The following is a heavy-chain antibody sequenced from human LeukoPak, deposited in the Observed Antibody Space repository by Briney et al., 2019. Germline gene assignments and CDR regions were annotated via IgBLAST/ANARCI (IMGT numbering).Heavy chain of an antibody. Sequence: PGGSLRLSCAASGFTFSSYWMHWVRQAPGKGLVWVSRINSDGTSTSYADSVKGRFTISRDNSKNTLYLQMNSLRAGDTAIYYCAKRIQYSSSSAYFDYWGQGTLVTVSS. V-gene: IGHV3-74*01. CDR1: GFTFSSYW. J-gene: IGHJ4*02. D-gene: IGHD6-6*01. CDR2: INSDGTST. CDR3: AKRIQYSSSSAYFDY.